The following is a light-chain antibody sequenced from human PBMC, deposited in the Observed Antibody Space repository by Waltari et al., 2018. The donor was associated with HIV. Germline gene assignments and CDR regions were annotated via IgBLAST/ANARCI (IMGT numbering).Light chain of an antibody. V-gene: IGKV2-28*01. CDR1: QSLLHSNGYNY. J-gene: IGKJ3*01. CDR3: MQALQTPLT. CDR2: LGL. Sequence: DIAMTQSPLSLPVTPGGPASIPCRSSQSLLHSNGYNYLDWYLQKPGQSPQLLIYLGLNRASGVPDRFSGTGSGTDFTLKISRVEAEDVGVYYCMQALQTPLTFGPGTKVDIE.